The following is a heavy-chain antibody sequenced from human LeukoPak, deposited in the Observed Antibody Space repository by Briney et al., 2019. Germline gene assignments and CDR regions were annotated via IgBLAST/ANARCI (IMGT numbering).Heavy chain of an antibody. V-gene: IGHV5-51*01. CDR1: GYSFTSYW. CDR2: IYPGDSDT. J-gene: IGHJ4*02. Sequence: GESPQISCQGSGYSFTSYWIGWVRQMPGKGLEWMGIIYPGDSDTRYSPSFQGQVTISADKSISTAYLQWSSLKASDTAMYYCARGVWFGELLYPYYFDYWGQGTLVTVSS. D-gene: IGHD3-10*01. CDR3: ARGVWFGELLYPYYFDY.